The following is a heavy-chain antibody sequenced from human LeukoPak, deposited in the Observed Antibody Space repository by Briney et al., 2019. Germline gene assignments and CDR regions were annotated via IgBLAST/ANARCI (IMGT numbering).Heavy chain of an antibody. CDR1: GGSISSGGYY. V-gene: IGHV4-31*03. Sequence: SETLSLTCTVSGGSISSGGYYWSWIRQHPGKGLEWIGYIYYSGSTYYNPSLKSRVTISVDTSKNQFSLKLSSVTAADTAVYYCARSYYLTGIDYWGQGTLVTVSS. CDR2: IYYSGST. CDR3: ARSYYLTGIDY. D-gene: IGHD1-20*01. J-gene: IGHJ4*02.